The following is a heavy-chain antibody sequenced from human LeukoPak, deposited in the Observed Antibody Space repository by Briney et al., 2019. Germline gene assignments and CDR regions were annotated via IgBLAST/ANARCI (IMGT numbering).Heavy chain of an antibody. CDR2: ISGSGGST. D-gene: IGHD2-21*01. CDR3: AKRGVVIRVILVGFHREAYYFDS. Sequence: GGSLRLSCAASGFTFSSYSMNWVRQAPGKGLEWVAGISGSGGSTNYADSVKGRFTISRDNPTNTLFLQMNSLRAEDTAVYFCAKRGVVIRVILVGFHREAYYFDSWGQGALVTVTS. J-gene: IGHJ4*02. V-gene: IGHV3-23*01. CDR1: GFTFSSYS.